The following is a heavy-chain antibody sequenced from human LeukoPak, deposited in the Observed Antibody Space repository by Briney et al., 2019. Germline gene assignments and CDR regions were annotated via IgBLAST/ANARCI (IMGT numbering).Heavy chain of an antibody. CDR3: ARPITMVRGVIMPNAFDI. CDR2: IYHSGST. V-gene: IGHV4-4*02. Sequence: SETLSLTCAVSGGSISSSNWWSWVRQPPGKGLEWIGEIYHSGSTNYIPSLKSRVTISVDKSKNQFSLKLSSVTAADTAVYYCARPITMVRGVIMPNAFDIWGQGTMVTVSS. CDR1: GGSISSSNW. D-gene: IGHD3-10*01. J-gene: IGHJ3*02.